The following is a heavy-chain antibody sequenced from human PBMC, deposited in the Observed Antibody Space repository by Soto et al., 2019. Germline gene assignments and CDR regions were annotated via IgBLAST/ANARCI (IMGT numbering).Heavy chain of an antibody. CDR3: ARDLRGSSKNYYYYGMDV. CDR1: GYTFTGYY. J-gene: IGHJ6*02. Sequence: EASVKVSCKASGYTFTGYYMHWVRQAPGQGLEWMGWINPNSGGTNYAQKFQGWVTMTRDMSISTAYMELSRLRSDDTAVYYCARDLRGSSKNYYYYGMDVWGQGTTVTVSS. CDR2: INPNSGGT. V-gene: IGHV1-2*04. D-gene: IGHD1-26*01.